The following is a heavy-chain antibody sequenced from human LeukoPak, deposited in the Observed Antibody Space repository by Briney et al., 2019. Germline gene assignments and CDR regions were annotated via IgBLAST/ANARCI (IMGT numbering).Heavy chain of an antibody. Sequence: SETLSLTCTVSGDSISSGAYYWSWIRQHPGKGLEWIGYIYHSGSAYYNPSLESRVTISLDTSNNHLSLRLSSVAAADTAVYYCARVFRDYPDYVPYFYSWGQGTLLTVSS. CDR2: IYHSGSA. CDR1: GDSISSGAYY. J-gene: IGHJ4*02. V-gene: IGHV4-31*03. D-gene: IGHD4-17*01. CDR3: ARVFRDYPDYVPYFYS.